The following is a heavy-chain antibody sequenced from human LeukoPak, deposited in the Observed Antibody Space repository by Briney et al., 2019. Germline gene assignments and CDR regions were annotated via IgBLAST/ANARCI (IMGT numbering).Heavy chain of an antibody. CDR1: GFTFSSNA. D-gene: IGHD6-13*01. V-gene: IGHV3-23*01. Sequence: RGSLRLSCAASGFTFSSNAMSWVRQAPGKGLEWVAAVSGSGSSTFYADSVKGRFTISRDNSENTLFLQMSSLRAEDTAVYCCAKLIIAPEGYEYFPHWGQGTLVTVSS. CDR2: VSGSGSST. CDR3: AKLIIAPEGYEYFPH. J-gene: IGHJ1*01.